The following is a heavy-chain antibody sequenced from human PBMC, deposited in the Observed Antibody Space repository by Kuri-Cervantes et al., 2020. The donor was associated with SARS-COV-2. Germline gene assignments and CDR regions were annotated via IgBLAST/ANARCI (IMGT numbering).Heavy chain of an antibody. Sequence: GGSLRLSCAASGFTFSSYAMSWVRQAPGKGLEWVSGISGSGGSRYYADSVKGRFTISRDNSKNTVYLQMKSLRAEDTAVYYCAKPLVGATTRGDDAFDIWGQGTMVTVSS. CDR1: GFTFSSYA. V-gene: IGHV3-23*01. D-gene: IGHD1-26*01. CDR2: ISGSGGSR. CDR3: AKPLVGATTRGDDAFDI. J-gene: IGHJ3*02.